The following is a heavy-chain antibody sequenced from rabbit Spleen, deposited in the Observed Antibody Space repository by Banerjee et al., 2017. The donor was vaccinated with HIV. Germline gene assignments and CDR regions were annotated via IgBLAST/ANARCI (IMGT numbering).Heavy chain of an antibody. CDR3: ARGIPYGYSGDTYPPYAMDL. CDR1: GFSFSSGNH. V-gene: IGHV1S45*01. Sequence: QEQLVESGGGLVQPEGSLTLTCTASGFSFSSGNHMCWVRQAPGKGLEWIACIDIGGIRTEYASWAKGRFIISKTSSTVDLKMTSLTAADTATYFCARGIPYGYSGDTYPPYAMDLWGQSTLVTVS. D-gene: IGHD6-1*01. CDR2: IDIGGIRT. J-gene: IGHJ3*01.